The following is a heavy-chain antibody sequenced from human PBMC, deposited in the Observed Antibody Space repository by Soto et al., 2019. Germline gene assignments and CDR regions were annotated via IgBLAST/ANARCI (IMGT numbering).Heavy chain of an antibody. J-gene: IGHJ4*02. V-gene: IGHV3-15*07. D-gene: IGHD4-17*01. Sequence: GGSLRLSCAGSGFIFSNAWMNWVRQPPGKGLEWVGRIKSKIDGGTVDYSEPVKGRFTLTRDDSKNSVYLEMNSLRTEDTALYYCFSDWSDNGVRVAYRGRGSLVTVSS. CDR1: GFIFSNAW. CDR2: IKSKIDGGTV. CDR3: FSDWSDNGVRVAY.